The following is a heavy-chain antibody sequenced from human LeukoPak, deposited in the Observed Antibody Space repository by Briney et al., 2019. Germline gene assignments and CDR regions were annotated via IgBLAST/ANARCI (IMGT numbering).Heavy chain of an antibody. Sequence: PGGSLRLSCAASGFTFSSYGMHWVRQAPGKGLEWVAFIRYNGSNKYYADSVKGRFTISRDNSKNTLYLQMNSLRAEDTAVYYCAKAHLPPTTVTIDFDYWGQGTLVTVSS. CDR2: IRYNGSNK. CDR1: GFTFSSYG. CDR3: AKAHLPPTTVTIDFDY. J-gene: IGHJ4*02. D-gene: IGHD4-17*01. V-gene: IGHV3-30*02.